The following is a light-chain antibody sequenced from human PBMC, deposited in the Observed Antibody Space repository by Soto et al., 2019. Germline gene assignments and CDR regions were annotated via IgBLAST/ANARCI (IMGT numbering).Light chain of an antibody. CDR2: IAS. CDR3: QQTKSFPLT. CDR1: QDINSW. Sequence: DIQMTQSPSSVSASVGDRVTITCRASQDINSWLTWSQQKPGKAPKVLIYIASRLQPGVPSRFSGRGSATDLSLTISNLQPEEFATYFWQQTKSFPLTFGGGTKVEIK. V-gene: IGKV1-12*01. J-gene: IGKJ4*01.